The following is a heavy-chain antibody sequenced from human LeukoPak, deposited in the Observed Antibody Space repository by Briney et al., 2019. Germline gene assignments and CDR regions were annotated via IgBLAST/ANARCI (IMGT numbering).Heavy chain of an antibody. D-gene: IGHD1-26*01. CDR3: AREVGATNAFDI. CDR2: IKQDGREK. CDR1: GFTLSSYW. J-gene: IGHJ3*02. V-gene: IGHV3-7*04. Sequence: PGGSLRLSWAASGFTLSSYWRSWVRQAPGKGLEWVANIKQDGREKYYVDSVKGRFTISRDNAKNSLYLQVNTLRAEDTAVYYCAREVGATNAFDIWGQGTMVTVSS.